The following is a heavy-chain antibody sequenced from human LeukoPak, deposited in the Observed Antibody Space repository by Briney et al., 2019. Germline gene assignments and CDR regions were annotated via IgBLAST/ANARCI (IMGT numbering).Heavy chain of an antibody. Sequence: SQTLSLTCAVSGDSVSVDSATWHWLRQSPSSGLEWLGRTYYRSKWFDDYAESVEGRLTITPDTSKNQFSLQLNSVAPEDTAVYYCARDRWGAGFAFDIWSPGTTVTVSS. D-gene: IGHD7-27*01. J-gene: IGHJ3*02. CDR3: ARDRWGAGFAFDI. CDR1: GDSVSVDSAT. V-gene: IGHV6-1*01. CDR2: TYYRSKWFD.